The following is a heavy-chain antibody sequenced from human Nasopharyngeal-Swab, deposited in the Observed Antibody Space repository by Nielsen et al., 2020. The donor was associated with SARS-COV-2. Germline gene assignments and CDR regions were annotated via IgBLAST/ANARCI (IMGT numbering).Heavy chain of an antibody. CDR1: GYTFTSYA. J-gene: IGHJ4*02. CDR3: ATPMTTVTSFDY. CDR2: INAGNGNT. D-gene: IGHD4-17*01. Sequence: ASVKVSCKVSGYTFTSYAMHWVRQAPGQRLEWMGWINAGNGNTKYSQKFQGRVTITRDTSASTAYMELSSLRSEDTAVYYCATPMTTVTSFDYWGQGTLVTVSS. V-gene: IGHV1-3*01.